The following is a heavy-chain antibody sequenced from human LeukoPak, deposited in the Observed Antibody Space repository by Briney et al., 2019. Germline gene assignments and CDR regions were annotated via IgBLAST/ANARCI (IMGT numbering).Heavy chain of an antibody. CDR1: GFTLSSYA. CDR2: RSYEGSNK. Sequence: GGSLRLSCAASGFTLSSYAMHWVRQAPGKGLEWVAVRSYEGSNKYYADSVKGRFTISRDNSKNTLYLQMNSMRAEDTAVYYCERDRMAVDTAMVRGVYFDYWGQGTLVTVSS. CDR3: ERDRMAVDTAMVRGVYFDY. J-gene: IGHJ4*02. V-gene: IGHV3-30*04. D-gene: IGHD5-18*01.